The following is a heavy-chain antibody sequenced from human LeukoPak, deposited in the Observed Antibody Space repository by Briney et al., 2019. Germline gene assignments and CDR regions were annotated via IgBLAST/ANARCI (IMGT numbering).Heavy chain of an antibody. CDR3: ASQGDYAYGDYN. CDR2: IKGDGSYT. D-gene: IGHD4-17*01. V-gene: IGHV3-74*01. CDR1: GFTYSSYW. Sequence: GGSLRLSCAASGFTYSSYWMHWVRQAPGKGLVWVARIKGDGSYTFYADSVKGRSTISRDNAKNTLYLQMNSLRAEDTAVYYCASQGDYAYGDYNWGQGTLVTVPS. J-gene: IGHJ4*02.